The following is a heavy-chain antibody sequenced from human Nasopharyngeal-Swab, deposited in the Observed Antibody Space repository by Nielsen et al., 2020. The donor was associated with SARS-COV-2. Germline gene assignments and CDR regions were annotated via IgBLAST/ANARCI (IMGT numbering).Heavy chain of an antibody. J-gene: IGHJ6*02. Sequence: SVKVSCKASGGTFSSYAISWVRQAPGQGLEWMGGIIPIFGTANYAQKFQGRVTITADKSTSTAYMELSRLRSDDTAVYYCARGGYSSGWPDRYGMDVWGQGTTVTVSS. D-gene: IGHD6-19*01. CDR1: GGTFSSYA. CDR2: IIPIFGTA. V-gene: IGHV1-69*06. CDR3: ARGGYSSGWPDRYGMDV.